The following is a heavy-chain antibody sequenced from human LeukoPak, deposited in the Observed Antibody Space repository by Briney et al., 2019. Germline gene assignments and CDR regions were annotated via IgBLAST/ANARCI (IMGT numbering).Heavy chain of an antibody. V-gene: IGHV3-20*04. D-gene: IGHD3-22*01. CDR1: GLVFDDYG. CDR3: VKLEYYFDSTGYLDS. CDR2: INWNGDST. J-gene: IGHJ4*02. Sequence: GGSLRLSCAASGLVFDDYGMTWVRQAPGKGLGWVSTINWNGDSTTYADSVKGRFTISRDNAKNSLYLQMNSLRDEDTAFYYCVKLEYYFDSTGYLDSWGQGSLVTVSS.